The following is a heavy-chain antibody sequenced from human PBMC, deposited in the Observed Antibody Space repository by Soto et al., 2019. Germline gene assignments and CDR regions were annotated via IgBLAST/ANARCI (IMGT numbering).Heavy chain of an antibody. J-gene: IGHJ5*02. CDR2: IYYSGST. CDR3: AREAAGILNWFDP. D-gene: IGHD6-25*01. V-gene: IGHV4-31*03. Sequence: QVQLQESGPGLVKPSQTLSLTCTVSGGSISSGGYYWSWIRQHPRKGLEWIGYIYYSGSTYYNPSXKXRFXLSVDTSKNQFSLKLSSVTAADTAVYYCAREAAGILNWFDPWGQGTLVTVSS. CDR1: GGSISSGGYY.